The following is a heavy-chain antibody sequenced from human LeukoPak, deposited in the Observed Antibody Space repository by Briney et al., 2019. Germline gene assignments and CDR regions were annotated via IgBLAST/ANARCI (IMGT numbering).Heavy chain of an antibody. CDR3: ARSTYYYDSSGYYYVGRDYYYYGMDV. CDR1: GDSVSSNSAA. CDR2: TYYRSKWYN. J-gene: IGHJ6*02. V-gene: IGHV6-1*01. D-gene: IGHD3-22*01. Sequence: SQTLSLTCAISGDSVSSNSAAWNWIRQSPSRGLEWLGRTYYRSKWYNDYAVSVKSRITINPDTSKNQFSLQLNSVTPEDTAVYYCARSTYYYDSSGYYYVGRDYYYYGMDVWGQGTTVTVSS.